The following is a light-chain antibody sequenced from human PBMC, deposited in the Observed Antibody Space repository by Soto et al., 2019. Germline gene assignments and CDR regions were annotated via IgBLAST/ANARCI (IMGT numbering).Light chain of an antibody. J-gene: IGLJ1*01. CDR3: SSYAGSNNPPYV. V-gene: IGLV2-8*01. CDR1: SSDVGGYNY. CDR2: EVN. Sequence: QSVLTQPRSVSGSPGQSVTISCTGTSSDVGGYNYVSWYQQHPGKAPKLILYEVNKRPSGVPDRFSGSKSGNTASLTVSGLQAEDEADYYCSSYAGSNNPPYVFGTGTKLTVL.